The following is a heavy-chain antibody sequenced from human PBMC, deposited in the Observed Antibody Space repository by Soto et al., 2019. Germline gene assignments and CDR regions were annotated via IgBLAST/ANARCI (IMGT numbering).Heavy chain of an antibody. D-gene: IGHD4-4*01. CDR2: INTGNGNT. CDR1: GYSFTTYV. Sequence: QVQLVQSGAEVKKPGASVKVSCKASGYSFTTYVIHWVSQAPGQRLEWMGWINTGNGNTKLSQNFQGRVTITSDTSATTAYMERSSLRSEDTAIYCCAREGISVTTSAYNWFDPWGQGTLVTVSS. V-gene: IGHV1-3*04. J-gene: IGHJ5*02. CDR3: AREGISVTTSAYNWFDP.